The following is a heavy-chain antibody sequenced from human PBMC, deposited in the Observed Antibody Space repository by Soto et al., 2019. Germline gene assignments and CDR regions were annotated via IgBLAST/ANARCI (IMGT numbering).Heavy chain of an antibody. CDR1: GGSISSYY. J-gene: IGHJ5*02. V-gene: IGHV4-59*01. CDR2: IYYSGST. Sequence: QVQLQESGPGLVKPSETLSLTCTVSGGSISSYYWSWIRQPPGKGLEWIGYIYYSGSTNYNPSLKSRVTISVDTSKNQFSLKLSSVTAEDTAVYYCARIKFGVGIIGSPGWFDPWGQGTLVTVSS. CDR3: ARIKFGVGIIGSPGWFDP. D-gene: IGHD3-3*01.